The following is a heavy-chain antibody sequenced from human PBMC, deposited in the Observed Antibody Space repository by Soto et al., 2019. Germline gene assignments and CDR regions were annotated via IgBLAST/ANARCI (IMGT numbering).Heavy chain of an antibody. CDR1: GFTFSSYA. D-gene: IGHD2-15*01. CDR2: ISGSGGST. J-gene: IGHJ6*03. CDR3: AKDLRYCSGRSCYLYYYYYYMDV. Sequence: EVQLLESGGGLVQPGGSLRLSCAASGFTFSSYAMSWVRQAPGKGLEWVSAISGSGGSTYYADSVKGRFTIARDNSKNTLYLQMNSLRDEDTGVYYCAKDLRYCSGRSCYLYYYYYYMDVWGKGTTVTVSS. V-gene: IGHV3-23*01.